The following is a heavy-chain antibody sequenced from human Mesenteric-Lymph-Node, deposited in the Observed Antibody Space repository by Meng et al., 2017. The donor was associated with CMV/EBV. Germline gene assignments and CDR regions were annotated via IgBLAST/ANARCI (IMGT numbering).Heavy chain of an antibody. J-gene: IGHJ4*02. CDR3: ARKILEWFAVDY. V-gene: IGHV4-34*01. D-gene: IGHD3-3*01. CDR2: INHSGST. Sequence: CAAYGGSFSDYYWTWIRQPPGKGLEWIGEINHSGSTKYSPSLKSRVIISVDTSKNQFSLKLSSVTVADTAVYYCARKILEWFAVDYWGQGTLVTVSS. CDR1: GGSFSDYY.